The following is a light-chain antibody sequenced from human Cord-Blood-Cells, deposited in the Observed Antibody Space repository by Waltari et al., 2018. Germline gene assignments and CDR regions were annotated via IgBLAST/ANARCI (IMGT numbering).Light chain of an antibody. CDR1: SSNIGSNY. Sequence: QSVLTQPPSASGTPGQRVTISCSGSSSNIGSNYVYWYQQLPGTAPKLLIYRNNQRTSGVPDRFSGSKSGTSASRAISGLRSEDEADYYCAAWDDSLSGWVFGGGTKLTVL. CDR2: RNN. V-gene: IGLV1-47*01. J-gene: IGLJ3*02. CDR3: AAWDDSLSGWV.